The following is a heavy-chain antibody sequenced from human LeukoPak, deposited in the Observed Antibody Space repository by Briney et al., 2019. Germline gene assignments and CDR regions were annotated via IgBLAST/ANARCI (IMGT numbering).Heavy chain of an antibody. V-gene: IGHV4-61*02. Sequence: SETLSLTCTVSGGSISSGSYYWSWIRQPAGKGLEWIGRIYTSGSTNYNPSLKSRVTISVDTSKNQFSLKLSSVTAADTAVYYCARSDIVVVPAAIPPPAFDIWGQGTMVTVSS. CDR2: IYTSGST. CDR1: GGSISSGSYY. J-gene: IGHJ3*02. D-gene: IGHD2-2*02. CDR3: ARSDIVVVPAAIPPPAFDI.